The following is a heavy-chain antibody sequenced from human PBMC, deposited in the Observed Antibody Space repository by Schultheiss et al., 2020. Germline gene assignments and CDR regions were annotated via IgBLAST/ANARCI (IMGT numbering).Heavy chain of an antibody. Sequence: ASVKVSCKASGYTFTGYYMHWVRQAPGQGLEWMGRINPNSGGTNYAQKFQGRVTMTRDTSISTAYMELSRLRSDDTAVYYCARGVDQLRSPDYMDVWGKGTTVTVAS. J-gene: IGHJ6*03. D-gene: IGHD2-2*01. CDR2: INPNSGGT. V-gene: IGHV1-2*06. CDR1: GYTFTGYY. CDR3: ARGVDQLRSPDYMDV.